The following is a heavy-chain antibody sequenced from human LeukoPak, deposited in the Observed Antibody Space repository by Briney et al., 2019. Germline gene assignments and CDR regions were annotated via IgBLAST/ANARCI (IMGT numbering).Heavy chain of an antibody. Sequence: GGSLRLSCAASGFTFSNYGMHWVRQAPGKGLEWVAVISYDGSNKYYADSVKGRSTVSRDNSKNTLYLQMNSLRAEDTAVYYCARDGVRSGYHEGPDYWGQGTLVTVSS. CDR2: ISYDGSNK. J-gene: IGHJ4*02. CDR1: GFTFSNYG. V-gene: IGHV3-30*03. D-gene: IGHD3-22*01. CDR3: ARDGVRSGYHEGPDY.